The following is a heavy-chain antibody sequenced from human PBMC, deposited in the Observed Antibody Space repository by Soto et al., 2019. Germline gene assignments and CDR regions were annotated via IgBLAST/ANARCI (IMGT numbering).Heavy chain of an antibody. D-gene: IGHD6-13*01. Sequence: QVQLQESGPGLVKPSGTLSLTCAVSGGSISTSNLWTWVRQPPGKGLGWIGEIYHSGSTNYNPSLKSRVTISVDKSKNQFSLKLNSVTAADTAVYYCARSPRSIAAGGIDYWGQGFLVTVSS. J-gene: IGHJ4*02. V-gene: IGHV4-4*02. CDR3: ARSPRSIAAGGIDY. CDR1: GGSISTSNL. CDR2: IYHSGST.